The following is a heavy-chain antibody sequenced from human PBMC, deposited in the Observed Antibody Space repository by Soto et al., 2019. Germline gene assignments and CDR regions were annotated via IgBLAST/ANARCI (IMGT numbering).Heavy chain of an antibody. CDR2: IYPSDSDI. CDR3: AYLRGFTGYPGD. D-gene: IGHD3-16*01. Sequence: PGESLKISCKGSGYTFTSYWIGWVRQMPGEGLEWMGVIYPSDSDIRYSPSFQGKVTISADKSITTAYLQWSSLKAADTAMYYCAYLRGFTGYPGDWGQGTLVTVSS. J-gene: IGHJ4*02. V-gene: IGHV5-51*01. CDR1: GYTFTSYW.